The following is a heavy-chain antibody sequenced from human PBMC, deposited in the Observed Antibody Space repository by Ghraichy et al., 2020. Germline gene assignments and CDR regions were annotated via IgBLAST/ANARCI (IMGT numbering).Heavy chain of an antibody. D-gene: IGHD3-10*01. Sequence: SETLSLTCTVSGGSISSSSYYWGWIRQPPGKGLEWIGSIYYSGSTYYNPSLKSRVTISVDTSKNQFSLKLSSVTAADTAVYYCARLYGSGSYSYYYGMDVWGQGTTVTVSS. CDR3: ARLYGSGSYSYYYGMDV. J-gene: IGHJ6*02. CDR1: GGSISSSSYY. CDR2: IYYSGST. V-gene: IGHV4-39*01.